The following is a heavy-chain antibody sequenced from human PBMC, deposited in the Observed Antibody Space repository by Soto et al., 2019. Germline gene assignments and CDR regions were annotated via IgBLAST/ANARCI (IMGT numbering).Heavy chain of an antibody. Sequence: QVQLQESGPGLVKPSETLSLTCTVSGGSISSYYWSWIRQPPGKGLEWIGYIYYSGSTNYNPSLKSRVAISVDTSKNQFSLKLSSVTAADTAVYYCARAIRPGWYAFDIWGQGTMVTVSS. V-gene: IGHV4-59*01. J-gene: IGHJ3*02. CDR1: GGSISSYY. D-gene: IGHD6-6*01. CDR3: ARAIRPGWYAFDI. CDR2: IYYSGST.